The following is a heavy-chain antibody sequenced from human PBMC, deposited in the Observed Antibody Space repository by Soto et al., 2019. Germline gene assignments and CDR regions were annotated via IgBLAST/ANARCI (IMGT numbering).Heavy chain of an antibody. CDR2: ISYDGSNK. Sequence: QVQLVESGGGVVQPGRSLRLSCAASGFTFSSYAMHWVRQAPGKGLEWVAVISYDGSNKYYADSVKGRFTISRDNSKNTLYLQMNSLRADDTAVYYCARDHGYCSGGSCYVFDYWGQGTLVTVSS. CDR1: GFTFSSYA. D-gene: IGHD2-15*01. J-gene: IGHJ4*02. CDR3: ARDHGYCSGGSCYVFDY. V-gene: IGHV3-30-3*01.